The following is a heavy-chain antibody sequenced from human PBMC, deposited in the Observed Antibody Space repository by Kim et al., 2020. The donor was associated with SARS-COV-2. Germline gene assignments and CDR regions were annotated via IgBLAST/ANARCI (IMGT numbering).Heavy chain of an antibody. V-gene: IGHV3-74*01. J-gene: IGHJ4*02. Sequence: ADSVKGRFTISRDNAKNTLYLQMNSLRAEDTAVYYCTRGSYSGSHYTLDYWGQGTLVTVSS. D-gene: IGHD1-26*01. CDR3: TRGSYSGSHYTLDY.